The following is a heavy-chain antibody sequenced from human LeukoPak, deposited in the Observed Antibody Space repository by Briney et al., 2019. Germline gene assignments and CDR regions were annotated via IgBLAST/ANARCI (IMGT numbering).Heavy chain of an antibody. CDR2: ISYDGSNK. J-gene: IGHJ4*02. CDR1: GLTFSSSW. Sequence: GGSLRLSCAVSGLTFSSSWMDWVRQAPGKGLEWVAVISYDGSNKYYADSVKGRFTISRDKSKNTVYLQMNSLRAEDTAVYFCAKDVEGPDSNYGPRIDCWGQGTLVTVSS. V-gene: IGHV3-30*18. D-gene: IGHD4-11*01. CDR3: AKDVEGPDSNYGPRIDC.